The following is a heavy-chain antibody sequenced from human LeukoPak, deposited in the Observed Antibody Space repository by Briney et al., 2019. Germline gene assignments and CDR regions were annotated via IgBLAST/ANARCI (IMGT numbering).Heavy chain of an antibody. Sequence: GSLRLSCAASGFTFSDYWTHWIRQPPGKGLEWIGEINHGGTTNYSPSLKSRVTISLDTSKTQFSLRLSSVTAADTAVYYCARGNHMSGRYHDWGQGTLVTVSS. CDR3: ARGNHMSGRYHD. D-gene: IGHD3-10*01. J-gene: IGHJ4*02. CDR1: GFTFSDYW. V-gene: IGHV4-34*01. CDR2: INHGGTT.